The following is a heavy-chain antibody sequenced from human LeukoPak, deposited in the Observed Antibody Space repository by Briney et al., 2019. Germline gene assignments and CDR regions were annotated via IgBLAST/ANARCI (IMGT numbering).Heavy chain of an antibody. J-gene: IGHJ6*02. CDR3: ARVQRSGWLYHYYGMDV. CDR1: GGSISSYY. CDR2: IYYSGST. Sequence: PSETLSLTCTVSGGSISSYYWSWIRQPPGKGLEWIGYIYYSGSTNYNPSLKSRVTISVDTSKNQFSLKLSSVTAADTAVYYCARVQRSGWLYHYYGMDVWGQGTTVTVSS. V-gene: IGHV4-59*01. D-gene: IGHD6-19*01.